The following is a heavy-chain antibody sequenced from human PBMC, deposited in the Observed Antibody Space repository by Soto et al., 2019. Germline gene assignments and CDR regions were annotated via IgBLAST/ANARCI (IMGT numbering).Heavy chain of an antibody. J-gene: IGHJ3*02. CDR1: GGSISSYY. CDR3: ARIAAAGDAFDI. Sequence: KPSETLSLTCTVSGGSISSYYWSWIRQPPGKGLEWIGYIYYSGSTNYNPSLKSRVTTSVDTSKNQFSLKLSSVTAADTAVYYCARIAAAGDAFDIWGQGTMVTVSS. D-gene: IGHD6-13*01. CDR2: IYYSGST. V-gene: IGHV4-59*01.